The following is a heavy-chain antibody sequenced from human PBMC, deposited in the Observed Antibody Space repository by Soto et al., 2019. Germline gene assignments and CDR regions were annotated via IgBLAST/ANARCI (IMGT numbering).Heavy chain of an antibody. V-gene: IGHV3-30-3*01. J-gene: IGHJ4*02. D-gene: IGHD2-2*01. CDR3: ARLIVVVPAAEDY. CDR1: GFTFSSYA. CDR2: ISYDGSNK. Sequence: QVQLVESGGGVVQPGRSLRLSCAASGFTFSSYAMHWVRQAPGKGLEWVAVISYDGSNKYYADSVKGRFTISRDNSKNTLYLQMNSLRAEDTAVYYCARLIVVVPAAEDYWGQGTLVTVSS.